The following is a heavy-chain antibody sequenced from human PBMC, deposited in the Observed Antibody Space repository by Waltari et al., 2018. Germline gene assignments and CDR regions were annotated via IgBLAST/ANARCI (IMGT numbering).Heavy chain of an antibody. J-gene: IGHJ4*02. D-gene: IGHD4-17*01. V-gene: IGHV1-2*02. CDR3: ARGGESRDYGDNYFDY. Sequence: QVQLVQSGAEVKKPGASVKVSCKASGYTFTGYYMHWVRQAPGQGLEWMGGINPNSGGTNYAQKFQGRVTMTRDTSISTAYMELSRLRSDDTAVYYCARGGESRDYGDNYFDYWGQGTLVTVSS. CDR2: INPNSGGT. CDR1: GYTFTGYY.